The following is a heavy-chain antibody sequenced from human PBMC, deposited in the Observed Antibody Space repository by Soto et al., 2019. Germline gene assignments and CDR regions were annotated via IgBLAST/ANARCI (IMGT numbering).Heavy chain of an antibody. J-gene: IGHJ6*02. Sequence: SGPTLVNPTQTFTLTCTFSGFSLSTYGVGVGWIRQPPGKTLEWLARIDWDDDKYYSTSLKTRLTISKETSKNQVVLTMTNMDPVDTATYYCARYSVSYGMDVWGQGTTVTVSS. CDR3: ARYSVSYGMDV. D-gene: IGHD2-21*01. CDR1: GFSLSTYGVG. V-gene: IGHV2-70*11. CDR2: IDWDDDK.